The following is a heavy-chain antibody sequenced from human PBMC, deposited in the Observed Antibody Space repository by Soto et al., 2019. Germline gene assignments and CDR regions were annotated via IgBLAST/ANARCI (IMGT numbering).Heavy chain of an antibody. V-gene: IGHV3-21*01. D-gene: IGHD6-13*01. CDR1: GFTFSSYS. CDR3: ARAFSATAPAY. J-gene: IGHJ4*02. CDR2: ISSSSSSI. Sequence: PGGSLRLSCAASGFTFSSYSMNWVRQAPGKGLEWVSSISSSSSSIYYADSVKGRLTISRDNAKNSLYLQMNSLRAEDTAVYYCARAFSATAPAYWGQGTLVTVSS.